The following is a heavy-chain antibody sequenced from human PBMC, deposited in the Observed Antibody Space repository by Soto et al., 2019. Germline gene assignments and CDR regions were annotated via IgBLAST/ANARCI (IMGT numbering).Heavy chain of an antibody. J-gene: IGHJ4*02. Sequence: GGSLRLSCAASGFTFSSYSMNWVRQAPGKGLEWVSYISSYSTTIYYADSVKGRFTISRDNAKNSLYLQMNSLRAEDTAVYYCARHVGGDYWGQGTLVTVYS. CDR2: ISSYSTTI. CDR3: ARHVGGDY. CDR1: GFTFSSYS. V-gene: IGHV3-48*01. D-gene: IGHD3-16*01.